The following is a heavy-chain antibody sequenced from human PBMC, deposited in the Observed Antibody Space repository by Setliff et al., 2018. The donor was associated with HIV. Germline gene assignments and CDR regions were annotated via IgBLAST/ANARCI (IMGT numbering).Heavy chain of an antibody. D-gene: IGHD4-17*01. Sequence: ASVKVSCKASGYTFINYAMNWVRQAPGQGLEWMGWINTHTGSPTYAQAFTGRFVFSVDTSITTAFLEISSLKAGDTAVYYCARALYGDYGGDLNWLDPWGQGTLVTVSS. J-gene: IGHJ5*02. V-gene: IGHV7-4-1*02. CDR1: GYTFINYA. CDR3: ARALYGDYGGDLNWLDP. CDR2: INTHTGSP.